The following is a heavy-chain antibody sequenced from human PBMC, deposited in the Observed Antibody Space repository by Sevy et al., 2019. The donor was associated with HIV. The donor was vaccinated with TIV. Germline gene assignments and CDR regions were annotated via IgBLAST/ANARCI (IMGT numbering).Heavy chain of an antibody. Sequence: GGSLRLSCAASGFNFSIYGMHWVRQAPGKGLEWVALIWYDGSNKYYVDSVKGRFTIFRDNSKNTVYLQMNSLRAGDTAVYYCARGRDYGNFDYWGKGTLVTVSS. V-gene: IGHV3-33*01. D-gene: IGHD4-17*01. CDR2: IWYDGSNK. CDR3: ARGRDYGNFDY. CDR1: GFNFSIYG. J-gene: IGHJ4*02.